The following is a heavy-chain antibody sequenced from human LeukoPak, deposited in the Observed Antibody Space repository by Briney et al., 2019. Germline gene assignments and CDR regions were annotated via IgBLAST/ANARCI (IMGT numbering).Heavy chain of an antibody. CDR1: GFTFSDYT. J-gene: IGHJ4*02. D-gene: IGHD3-10*01. V-gene: IGHV3-21*01. Sequence: GGSLRLSCAASGFTFSDYTMNWVRQAPGKGLEWVSSISSGSSYIHYADSVKGRFTISRDNAKNSLYLQMNSLRAEDSAVYYCARDLLYGSGTYYNVYIYFDYWGQGTLVTVSS. CDR3: ARDLLYGSGTYYNVYIYFDY. CDR2: ISSGSSYI.